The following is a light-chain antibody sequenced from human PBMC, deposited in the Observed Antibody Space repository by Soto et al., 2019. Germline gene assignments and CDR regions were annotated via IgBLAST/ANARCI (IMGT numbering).Light chain of an antibody. CDR3: CSYAGSYV. J-gene: IGLJ1*01. V-gene: IGLV2-11*01. CDR1: SSDVGGYNY. Sequence: QSVLTQPRSVSGSPGQSVTISCTGTSSDVGGYNYVSWYQQHPGKAPKLMIYDASKRPSGVPDRFSGSKSGNTASLTISGLQAEEEADYYCCSYAGSYVFGTGTKVTVL. CDR2: DAS.